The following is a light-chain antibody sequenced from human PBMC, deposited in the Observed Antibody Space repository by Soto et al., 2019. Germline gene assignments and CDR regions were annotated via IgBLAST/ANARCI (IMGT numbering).Light chain of an antibody. CDR3: QQLNSYPRT. CDR1: QGISSY. V-gene: IGKV1-9*01. CDR2: AAS. J-gene: IGKJ4*01. Sequence: IQLTQSPSSLSASVGDRVTITCRASQGISSYLAWYQQKPGKVPKLLIYAASTLQSGVPSRFSGSGSGTDFTLTISSLQPEDFATYYCQQLNSYPRTFGGGTKVDIK.